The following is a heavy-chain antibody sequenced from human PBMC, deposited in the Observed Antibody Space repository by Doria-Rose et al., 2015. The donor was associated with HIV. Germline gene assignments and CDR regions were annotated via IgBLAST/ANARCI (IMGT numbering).Heavy chain of an antibody. CDR2: IFSDDER. CDR3: ARIKSSRWYHKYYFDF. CDR1: GVSLSSPGMG. D-gene: IGHD6-13*01. Sequence: ESGPVLVKPTETLTLTCTVSGVSLSSPGMGVSWIRQPPGKALEWLANIFSDDERYYKTSLKSRLTISRRTSKSQVVLTMTDMDPVDTATYYCARIKSSRWYHKYYFDFWGQGTLVIVSA. J-gene: IGHJ4*02. V-gene: IGHV2-26*01.